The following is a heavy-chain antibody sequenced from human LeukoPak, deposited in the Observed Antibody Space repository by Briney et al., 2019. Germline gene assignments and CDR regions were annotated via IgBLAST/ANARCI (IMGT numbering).Heavy chain of an antibody. J-gene: IGHJ6*03. CDR3: ARVLRYCSGGNCYSGGLGYMDV. CDR2: ISRSGSTK. Sequence: GGSLRLSCAASGFTFSSYELNWVRQAPGKGLEWVSSISRSGSTKYYADSVKGRFTISRDNAKNSLFLQMNSLRAEDTAVYYCARVLRYCSGGNCYSGGLGYMDVWGKGTTVTISS. CDR1: GFTFSSYE. V-gene: IGHV3-48*03. D-gene: IGHD2-15*01.